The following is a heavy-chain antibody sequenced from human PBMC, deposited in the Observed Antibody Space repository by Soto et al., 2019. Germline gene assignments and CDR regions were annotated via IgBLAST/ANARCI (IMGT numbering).Heavy chain of an antibody. Sequence: GGSLRLSCAASGFTLSTYAMSWVRQAPGKGLEWVSTITGSGGNTYYADSVKDRFTISRDNSKNTLYLQMNNLRAEDTALYYCAIPSYIDILTAPFFDIWGQRTMGTRSS. V-gene: IGHV3-23*01. CDR2: ITGSGGNT. CDR3: AIPSYIDILTAPFFDI. CDR1: GFTLSTYA. J-gene: IGHJ3*02. D-gene: IGHD3-9*01.